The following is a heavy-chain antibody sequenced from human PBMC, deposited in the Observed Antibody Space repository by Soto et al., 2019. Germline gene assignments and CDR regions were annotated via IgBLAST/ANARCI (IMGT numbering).Heavy chain of an antibody. CDR3: ATLLGSHQHYYFGIDV. J-gene: IGHJ6*02. V-gene: IGHV4-31*03. D-gene: IGHD2-2*01. CDR1: GYSMTSGGYY. Sequence: QMQLQESGPELVKPSQTLSLICTVSGYSMTSGGYYWRWIRHLPGKGLEWIGYIYYSGGTQFNPSPTSRVSMSVDTSKNQFSLRLSSVTAADTAVYYCATLLGSHQHYYFGIDVWGQGTTVTVSS. CDR2: IYYSGGT.